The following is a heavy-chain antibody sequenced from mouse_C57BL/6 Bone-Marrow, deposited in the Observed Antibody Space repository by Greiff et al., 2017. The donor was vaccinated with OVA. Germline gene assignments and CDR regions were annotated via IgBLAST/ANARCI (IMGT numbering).Heavy chain of an antibody. Sequence: EVQLQQSGPGLVKPSQSLSLTCSVTGYSITSGYYWNWIRQFPGNKLEWMGYISYDGSNNYNPSLKNRISITRDTSKNQFFLKLNSVTTEDTATDYCASIDSSGYVAYYWGKGTTLTVSS. CDR1: GYSITSGYY. V-gene: IGHV3-6*01. CDR3: ASIDSSGYVAYY. D-gene: IGHD3-2*02. J-gene: IGHJ2*01. CDR2: ISYDGSN.